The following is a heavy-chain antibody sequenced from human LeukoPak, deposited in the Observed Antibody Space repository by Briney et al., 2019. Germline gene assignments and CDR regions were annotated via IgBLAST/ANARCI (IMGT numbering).Heavy chain of an antibody. D-gene: IGHD6-13*01. CDR2: IYYSGST. Sequence: PSETLSLTCTVSGGSISSSSYYWGWIRQPPGKGLEWIGTIYYSGSTFYNPSLKSRVTISVDTSKNQFSLKLSSVTAADTAVYYCARDMQQLLLYNRYYYYYMDVWGKGTTVTVSS. V-gene: IGHV4-39*02. CDR3: ARDMQQLLLYNRYYYYYMDV. J-gene: IGHJ6*03. CDR1: GGSISSSSYY.